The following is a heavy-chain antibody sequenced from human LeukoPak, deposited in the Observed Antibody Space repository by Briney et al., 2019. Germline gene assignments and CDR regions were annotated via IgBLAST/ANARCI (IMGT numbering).Heavy chain of an antibody. Sequence: PGGSLRLSCAASGVTFSNYSMNWVRQASGKGLEWVGRIRSKANSYATAYAASVKGRFTISRDDSKNTAYLQMNSLKTEDTAVYYCTRHTELDYWGQGTLVTVSS. CDR2: IRSKANSYAT. V-gene: IGHV3-73*01. CDR1: GVTFSNYS. CDR3: TRHTELDY. J-gene: IGHJ4*02.